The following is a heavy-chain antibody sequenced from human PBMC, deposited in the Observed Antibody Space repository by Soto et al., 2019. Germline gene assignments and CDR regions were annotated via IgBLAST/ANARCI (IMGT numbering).Heavy chain of an antibody. D-gene: IGHD2-2*01. CDR2: INNSGSI. V-gene: IGHV4-34*01. J-gene: IGHJ4*02. CDR3: TRAAIQTHQVEGQPPTSQTLDY. Sequence: PSETLSLTCAVYGESFSGYYWTWIRQPPGEGLEWIGEINNSGSINYNPSLKSRVTVSVDTSKNQFSLKLTSLNAADTAVYYCTRAAIQTHQVEGQPPTSQTLDYWGQGTQVTVSS. CDR1: GESFSGYY.